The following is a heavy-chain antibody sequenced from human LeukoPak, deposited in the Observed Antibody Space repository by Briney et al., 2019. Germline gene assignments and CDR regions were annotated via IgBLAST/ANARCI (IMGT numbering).Heavy chain of an antibody. J-gene: IGHJ6*02. V-gene: IGHV3-23*01. CDR2: ISGSGGST. CDR3: AKEGKTYYDFWSGRGFPSYYYYYYGMDV. CDR1: GFTFSSYA. Sequence: GGSLRLSCAASGFTFSSYAMSWVRQAPGKGLEWVSSISGSGGSTYYADSVKGRFTISRDNSKNTLYLQMNSLRAEDTAVYYCAKEGKTYYDFWSGRGFPSYYYYYYGMDVWGQGTTVTVSS. D-gene: IGHD3-3*01.